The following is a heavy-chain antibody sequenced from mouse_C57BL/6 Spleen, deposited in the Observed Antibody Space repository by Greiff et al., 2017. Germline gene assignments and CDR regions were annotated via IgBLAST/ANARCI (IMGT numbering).Heavy chain of an antibody. V-gene: IGHV5-9-1*02. Sequence: EVKLVESGEGLVKPGGSLKLSCAASGFTFSSYAMSWVRQTPETRLEWVAYISSGGDYIYYADTVKGRFTISRDNARNTLYLQMSSLKSEDTAMYYCTRDLGGYAMDYWGQGTSVTVSS. CDR3: TRDLGGYAMDY. CDR2: ISSGGDYI. J-gene: IGHJ4*01. CDR1: GFTFSSYA.